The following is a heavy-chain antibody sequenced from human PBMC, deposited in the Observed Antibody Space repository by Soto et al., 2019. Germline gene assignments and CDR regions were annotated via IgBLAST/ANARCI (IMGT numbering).Heavy chain of an antibody. V-gene: IGHV3-13*01. CDR2: IGFAGDT. CDR1: GFSFSSYD. J-gene: IGHJ3*02. D-gene: IGHD2-8*01. Sequence: EVKLVESGGGLVQPGGSLRLSCAASGFSFSSYDMHWVRQTTGNGLEWVSAIGFAGDTYYPGSVKGRFTISRENAKNSLYLQMNSLGAGDTAVYYCARGSPVSPDAFDIWGQGTMATVSS. CDR3: ARGSPVSPDAFDI.